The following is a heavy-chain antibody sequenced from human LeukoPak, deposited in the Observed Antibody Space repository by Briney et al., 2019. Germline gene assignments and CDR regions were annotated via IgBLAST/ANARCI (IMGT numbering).Heavy chain of an antibody. V-gene: IGHV3-21*01. CDR3: ARRAEYSSSFSGWYYYMDV. CDR1: GFTFSTYN. J-gene: IGHJ6*03. Sequence: GGSLRLSCAASGFTFSTYNMNWVRQAPGKGLEWVSSISGSSSYIYYADSVEGRFSISRDNAKNSLYLQMNSLRAEDTAVYYCARRAEYSSSFSGWYYYMDVWGKGTTVTVSS. D-gene: IGHD6-6*01. CDR2: ISGSSSYI.